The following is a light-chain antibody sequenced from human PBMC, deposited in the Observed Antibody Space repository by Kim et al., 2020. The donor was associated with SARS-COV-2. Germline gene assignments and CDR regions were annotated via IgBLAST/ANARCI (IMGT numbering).Light chain of an antibody. CDR3: QQYNNYPVT. CDR2: MAS. Sequence: SVFVGERVTRAGLASQSITSGLAWYQQNPGKAPKLLLYMASTLQSGVPSRFSGSGSGTEFTLTISSLHPDDSATYYCQQYNNYPVTFGQGTKLAI. CDR1: QSITSG. J-gene: IGKJ2*01. V-gene: IGKV1-5*03.